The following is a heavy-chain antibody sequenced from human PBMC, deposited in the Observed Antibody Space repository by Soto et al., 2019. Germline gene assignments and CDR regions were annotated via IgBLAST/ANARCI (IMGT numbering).Heavy chain of an antibody. CDR3: ARDYYDSSGYYSWFDP. Sequence: GASVKVSCKASGGTFSSYAISWVRQAPGQGLEWMGGIIPIFGTANYAQKFQGRVTITADESTSTAYMELSSLRSEDTAVYYCARDYYDSSGYYSWFDPWGQGTLVTVSS. CDR2: IIPIFGTA. V-gene: IGHV1-69*13. D-gene: IGHD3-22*01. CDR1: GGTFSSYA. J-gene: IGHJ5*02.